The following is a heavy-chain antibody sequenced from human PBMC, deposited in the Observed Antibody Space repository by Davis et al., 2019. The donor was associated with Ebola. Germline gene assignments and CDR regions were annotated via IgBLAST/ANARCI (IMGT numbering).Heavy chain of an antibody. J-gene: IGHJ5*02. CDR3: ARTVLQGWFDP. Sequence: MPGGSLRLSCTVSGGSISSYYWGWIRQPPGKGLEWIGYIYYSGSTNYNPSLKSRVTISVDTSKNQFSLKLSSVTAADTAVYYCARTVLQGWFDPWGQGTLVTVSS. V-gene: IGHV4-59*01. CDR1: GGSISSYY. D-gene: IGHD2/OR15-2a*01. CDR2: IYYSGST.